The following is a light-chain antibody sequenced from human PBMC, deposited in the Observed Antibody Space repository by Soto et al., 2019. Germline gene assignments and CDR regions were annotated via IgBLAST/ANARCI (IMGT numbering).Light chain of an antibody. Sequence: DIQMTQSPSSLSASVGDRVTITCRASQSISSYLNWYQQKPGKAPKLLIYAASSLQSGVPSRFSGSGSGTDFTLTINSLQPEDFATYYCQQSYSTPMYTFGQGTKVDIK. V-gene: IGKV1-39*01. CDR3: QQSYSTPMYT. CDR1: QSISSY. CDR2: AAS. J-gene: IGKJ2*01.